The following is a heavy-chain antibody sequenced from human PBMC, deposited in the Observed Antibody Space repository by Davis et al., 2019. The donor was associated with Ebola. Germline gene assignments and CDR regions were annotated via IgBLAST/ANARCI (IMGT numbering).Heavy chain of an antibody. CDR1: GFSLSTSGMG. D-gene: IGHD2-8*01. Sequence: SGSTLVKPTQTLTLTCTFSGFSLSTSGMGVGWIRQPPGKALECLGFIFWDDDRRYSPSLKSRLTITKDTSKNQVVRSMTNMDPADTATYYCTRLAYTNGWFYFDYWGQGSLVTVSS. CDR2: IFWDDDR. V-gene: IGHV2-5*02. CDR3: TRLAYTNGWFYFDY. J-gene: IGHJ4*02.